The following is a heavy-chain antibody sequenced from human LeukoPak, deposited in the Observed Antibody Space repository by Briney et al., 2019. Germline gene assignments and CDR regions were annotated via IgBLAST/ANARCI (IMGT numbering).Heavy chain of an antibody. V-gene: IGHV1-69*13. J-gene: IGHJ5*02. Sequence: ASVKVSCKASGGTFSSYAISWVRQAPGQGLEWMGGIIPIFGTANYAQKFQGRVTITADESTSTAYMELSSLRSEDTAVYYCARDEVERGSFSNWFDPWGQGTLVTVSS. CDR2: IIPIFGTA. CDR1: GGTFSSYA. D-gene: IGHD1-26*01. CDR3: ARDEVERGSFSNWFDP.